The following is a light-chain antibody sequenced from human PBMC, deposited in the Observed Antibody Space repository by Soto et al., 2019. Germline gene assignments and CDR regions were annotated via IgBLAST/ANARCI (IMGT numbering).Light chain of an antibody. J-gene: IGKJ1*01. CDR1: QSISYW. CDR3: QQYNSYSQT. V-gene: IGKV1-5*03. CDR2: QAS. Sequence: DIQMTQSPSTLSASVGDRVTITCRASQSISYWLAWYQQKPGKAPRLLIYQASNLGSGVPSRFSGGGSGTEFTLTITRLQPDDFATYYCQQYNSYSQTFGQGTKVEIK.